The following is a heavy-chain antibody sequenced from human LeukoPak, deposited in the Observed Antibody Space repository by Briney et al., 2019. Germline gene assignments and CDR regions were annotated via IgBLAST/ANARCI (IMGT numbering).Heavy chain of an antibody. CDR2: ISGSGGST. CDR1: GFTFSSYA. D-gene: IGHD5-12*01. Sequence: GSLLLSCAASGFTFSSYAMSWVRQAPGKGLEWVSAISGSGGSTYYADSVKGRFTISRDNSKNTLYLQMNSLRAEDTAVYYCARGREEWLRLPFDYWGQGTLVTVSS. J-gene: IGHJ4*02. V-gene: IGHV3-23*01. CDR3: ARGREEWLRLPFDY.